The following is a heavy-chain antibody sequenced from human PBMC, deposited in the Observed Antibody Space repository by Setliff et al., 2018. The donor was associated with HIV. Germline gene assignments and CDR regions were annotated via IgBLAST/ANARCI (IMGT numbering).Heavy chain of an antibody. V-gene: IGHV4-39*01. CDR1: GGSVSSSSYY. CDR3: ARRDFYGSGSYYSPFDY. D-gene: IGHD3-10*01. CDR2: IYYSGST. Sequence: KPSETLSLTCTVSGGSVSSSSYYWGWTRQPPGKGLEWIGNIYYSGSTYYNPSLKSRVTISIRTSKNQFSLKLSSVTAADTAVYYCARRDFYGSGSYYSPFDYWGQGTLVTVS. J-gene: IGHJ4*02.